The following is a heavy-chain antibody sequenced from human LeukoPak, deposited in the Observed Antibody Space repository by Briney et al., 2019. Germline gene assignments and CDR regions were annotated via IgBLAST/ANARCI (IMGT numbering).Heavy chain of an antibody. CDR1: GFTFSSYA. CDR3: ASITMIVVAQGPFDY. V-gene: IGHV3-23*01. J-gene: IGHJ4*02. D-gene: IGHD3-22*01. CDR2: ISGSGGST. Sequence: GGSLRLSCAASGFTFSSYAMSWARQAPGKGLEWVSAISGSGGSTYYADSVKGRFTISRDNSKNTLYLQMNSLRAEDTAVYYCASITMIVVAQGPFDYWGQGTLVTVSS.